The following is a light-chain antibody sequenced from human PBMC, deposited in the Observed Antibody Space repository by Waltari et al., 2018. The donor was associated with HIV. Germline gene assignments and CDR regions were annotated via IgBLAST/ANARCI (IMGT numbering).Light chain of an antibody. V-gene: IGLV2-14*01. CDR3: SAYTTYSPLAV. J-gene: IGLJ2*01. Sequence: QSALTQPASVSGSPGQSITISCTGTSSDIGGYDYVSWYQQHPGKAPKLLIYGVSSRPSGVSNRFSGSRSGNTASLTSSGLQADDEAHYYCSAYTTYSPLAVFGGGTKLTVL. CDR1: SSDIGGYDY. CDR2: GVS.